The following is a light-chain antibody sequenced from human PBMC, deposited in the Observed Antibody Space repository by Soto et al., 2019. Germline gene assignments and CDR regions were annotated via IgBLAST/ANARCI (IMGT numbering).Light chain of an antibody. CDR1: SSDVGSYTY. V-gene: IGLV2-14*01. Sequence: QSALTQPASVSGSPRQSITISCTGASSDVGSYTYVSWYQQHQGKAPKLMIYEVNNRPSGVSNRFSGSKSGNTASLTISGLQAEDEADYYCSSYKSSSTLYVFGTGTKVTVL. CDR2: EVN. J-gene: IGLJ1*01. CDR3: SSYKSSSTLYV.